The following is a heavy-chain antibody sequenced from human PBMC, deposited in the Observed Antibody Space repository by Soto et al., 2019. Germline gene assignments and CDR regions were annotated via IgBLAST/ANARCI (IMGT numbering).Heavy chain of an antibody. V-gene: IGHV3-23*01. J-gene: IGHJ4*02. CDR2: ISGSGGST. D-gene: IGHD6-19*01. CDR1: GFTFSSYA. Sequence: GGSLRLSCAASGFTFSSYAMSWVRQAPGKGLEWVSAISGSGGSTYYADSVKGRFTISRDNSKNTLYLQMNSLRAEDTAVYYCARIDSSGWYLDYWGQGTLVTVSS. CDR3: ARIDSSGWYLDY.